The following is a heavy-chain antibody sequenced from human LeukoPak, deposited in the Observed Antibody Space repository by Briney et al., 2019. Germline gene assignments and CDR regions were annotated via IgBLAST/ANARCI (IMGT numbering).Heavy chain of an antibody. D-gene: IGHD2/OR15-2a*01. V-gene: IGHV4-30-2*01. CDR1: GGSISSGGYY. Sequence: PSQTLSLTCAVSGGSISSGGYYWSWIRQPPGKGLEWIGYIYHSGSTYYNPSLKSRVTISVDTSKNQFSLKLSSVTAADTAVYYCARDSNRVFDYWGQGTLVTVSS. CDR2: IYHSGST. CDR3: ARDSNRVFDY. J-gene: IGHJ4*02.